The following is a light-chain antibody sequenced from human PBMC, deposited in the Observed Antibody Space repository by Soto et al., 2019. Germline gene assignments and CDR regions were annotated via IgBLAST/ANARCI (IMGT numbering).Light chain of an antibody. Sequence: DIQMTQSPSSLSASVGDRVTITCRASQSISSYLNWYQQKPGKAPKLLIYAASSLKSGVPSMFSGSGSATDFTFSISSMQTEDIATYYCQQYDKLPLLTFGGGTKVEIK. J-gene: IGKJ4*01. CDR2: AAS. CDR1: QSISSY. CDR3: QQYDKLPLLT. V-gene: IGKV1-33*01.